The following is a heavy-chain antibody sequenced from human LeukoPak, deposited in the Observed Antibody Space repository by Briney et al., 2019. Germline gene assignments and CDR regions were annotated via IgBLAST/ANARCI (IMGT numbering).Heavy chain of an antibody. CDR3: ARDLVYIAVAGTVAFDI. CDR2: IYASGGT. CDR1: GGSISRYH. J-gene: IGHJ3*02. V-gene: IGHV4-4*07. D-gene: IGHD6-19*01. Sequence: SETLSLTCTVSGGSISRYHWSWIRQPAGKGLEWIGRIYASGGTNYNPSLKSRVTISVDKSKNQFSLKLSSVTAADTAVYYCARDLVYIAVAGTVAFDIWGQGTMVTVSS.